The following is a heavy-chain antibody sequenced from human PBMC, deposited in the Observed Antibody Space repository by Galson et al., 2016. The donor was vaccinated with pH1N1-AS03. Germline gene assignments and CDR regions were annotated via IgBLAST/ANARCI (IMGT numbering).Heavy chain of an antibody. D-gene: IGHD5-18*01. CDR2: IYSGVSADT. CDR3: ARTSGYSSHWALDI. V-gene: IGHV5-51*01. J-gene: IGHJ3*02. Sequence: MPGKGLEWMGVIYSGVSADTRYSPSFQGQVTISADKSISTAYLQWSSLKASDSAIYYCARTSGYSSHWALDIWGQGTMVTVSS.